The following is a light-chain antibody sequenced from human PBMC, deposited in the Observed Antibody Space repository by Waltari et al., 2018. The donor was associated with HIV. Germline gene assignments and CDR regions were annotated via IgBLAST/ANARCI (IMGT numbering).Light chain of an antibody. J-gene: IGLJ3*02. CDR1: HTDIGTFSF. V-gene: IGLV2-14*01. Sequence: SALAQPASMSASPAPSVPISCAGSHTDIGTFSFVSWYQQLPGKAPKLLIYRVTFRPSGVPSRFSASKSANTASLTISDLQTEDEAHYYCSSYTITNTWVFGGGTLLTVL. CDR2: RVT. CDR3: SSYTITNTWV.